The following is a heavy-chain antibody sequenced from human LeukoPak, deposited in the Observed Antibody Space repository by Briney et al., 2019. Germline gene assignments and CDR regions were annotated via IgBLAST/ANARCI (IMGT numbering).Heavy chain of an antibody. J-gene: IGHJ6*02. Sequence: PSETLSLTCTVSGGSISSYYWSWIRQPPGKGLEWIGYIYNSGSTNYNPSLESRVTISVDTSKNQFSLKLSSVTAADTAVYYCARDNRGAYYYGSGSYIWDYGMDVWGQGTTVTVSS. CDR2: IYNSGST. V-gene: IGHV4-4*08. CDR3: ARDNRGAYYYGSGSYIWDYGMDV. D-gene: IGHD3-10*01. CDR1: GGSISSYY.